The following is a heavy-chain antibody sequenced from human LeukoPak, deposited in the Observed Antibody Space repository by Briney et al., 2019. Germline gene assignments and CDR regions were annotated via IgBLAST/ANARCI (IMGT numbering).Heavy chain of an antibody. CDR2: INQGGRT. CDR1: GGSFSDYL. Sequence: KPSETLSLTCAVNGGSFSDYLWTWIRQSPGKGLEWIGEINQGGRTNFNPSLESRVTISADRSKYHFSLTLRSVTAADTAVYYCARGKRVWFGELMTSFSYFYIDVWGRGTTVIVSS. V-gene: IGHV4-34*01. D-gene: IGHD3-10*01. J-gene: IGHJ6*03. CDR3: ARGKRVWFGELMTSFSYFYIDV.